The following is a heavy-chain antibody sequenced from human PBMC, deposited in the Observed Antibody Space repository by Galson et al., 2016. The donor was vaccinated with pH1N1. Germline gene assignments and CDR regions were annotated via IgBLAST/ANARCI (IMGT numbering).Heavy chain of an antibody. Sequence: SLRLSCAGSGYTFSAFWMHWVRQVPGKGLVWVSRISSDGTETFYIDSVRGRFTISRDNAKNTLYLDMTSLTTDDTAVYYCTRDGTDWSNNIDFWGQGTLVTVSS. CDR3: TRDGTDWSNNIDF. CDR1: GYTFSAFW. V-gene: IGHV3-74*01. J-gene: IGHJ4*02. D-gene: IGHD3-9*01. CDR2: ISSDGTET.